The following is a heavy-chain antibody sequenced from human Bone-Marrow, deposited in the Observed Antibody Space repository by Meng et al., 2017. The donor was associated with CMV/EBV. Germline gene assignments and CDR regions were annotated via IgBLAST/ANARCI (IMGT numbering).Heavy chain of an antibody. Sequence: ASVKVSCKASGNTFTTHYVHWVWQAPGQGLEWMGIINPSSGSTIHAQRFQGRVTMTRDTSTSTVYMELNSLRSEDTAVYYCATDHIETQRDYYLDNWGQGTLVTVSS. V-gene: IGHV1-46*01. D-gene: IGHD6-25*01. CDR1: GNTFTTHY. CDR3: ATDHIETQRDYYLDN. J-gene: IGHJ4*02. CDR2: INPSSGST.